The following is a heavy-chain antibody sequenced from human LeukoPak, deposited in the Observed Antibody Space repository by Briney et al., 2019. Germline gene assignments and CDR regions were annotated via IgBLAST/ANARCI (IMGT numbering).Heavy chain of an antibody. CDR2: IIPIFGTA. CDR3: AREGVPDAFDI. Sequence: SVKVSCKASGGTFSSYAISWVRQAPGQGLEWMGGIIPIFGTANYAQKFQDRVTITADKSTSTAYMELSSLRSEDTAVYYCAREGVPDAFDIWGQGTMVTVSS. D-gene: IGHD3-10*01. CDR1: GGTFSSYA. J-gene: IGHJ3*02. V-gene: IGHV1-69*06.